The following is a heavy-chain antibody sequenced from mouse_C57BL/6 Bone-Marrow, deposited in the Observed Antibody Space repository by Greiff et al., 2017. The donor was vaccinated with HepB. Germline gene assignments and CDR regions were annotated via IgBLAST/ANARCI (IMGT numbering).Heavy chain of an antibody. D-gene: IGHD2-1*01. CDR3: ARSRGNYVGTWFAY. J-gene: IGHJ3*01. CDR1: GYTFTDYY. V-gene: IGHV1-26*01. Sequence: EVQLQQSGPELVKPGASVKISCKASGYTFTDYYMNWVKQSHGKSLEWIGDIKPNNGGNSYNQKFKGKATLTVDKSSSTAYMELRSLTSEDSAVYYCARSRGNYVGTWFAYWGQGTLVTVSA. CDR2: IKPNNGGN.